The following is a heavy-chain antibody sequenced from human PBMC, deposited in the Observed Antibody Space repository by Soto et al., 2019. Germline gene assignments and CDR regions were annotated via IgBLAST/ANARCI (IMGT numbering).Heavy chain of an antibody. V-gene: IGHV1-18*01. CDR3: ARDSAGYYYYYYMDV. CDR1: GYTFTSYG. J-gene: IGHJ6*03. Sequence: QVQLVQSGAEVKKPGASVKVSCKASGYTFTSYGISWVRQAPGQRLEWMGWISAYNGNTNYAQKPQGRVTMTTDTSTSTAYMELRSLRSDDTAVYYCARDSAGYYYYYYMDVWGKGTTVTVSS. CDR2: ISAYNGNT.